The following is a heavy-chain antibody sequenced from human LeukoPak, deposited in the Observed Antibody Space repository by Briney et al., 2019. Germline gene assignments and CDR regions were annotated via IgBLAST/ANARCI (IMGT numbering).Heavy chain of an antibody. Sequence: PGGSLRLSCEASGFSFNNYGMHWVRQAPGKGLEWVAIISYDGSNKYYADSVKGRFTISRDNSKNTLYLQMNSLRAEDTAVYYCARPLKLELPHGAFDIWGQGTMVTVSS. CDR3: ARPLKLELPHGAFDI. D-gene: IGHD1-7*01. V-gene: IGHV3-30*03. J-gene: IGHJ3*02. CDR2: ISYDGSNK. CDR1: GFSFNNYG.